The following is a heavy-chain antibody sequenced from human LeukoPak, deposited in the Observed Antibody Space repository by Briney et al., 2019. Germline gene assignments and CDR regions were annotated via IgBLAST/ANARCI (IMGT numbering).Heavy chain of an antibody. CDR2: IHYSGGT. CDR3: AILAPFDY. Sequence: SETLSLTCTVSGGSVSTDGFHWSWVRQLPGKGLEWIGNIHYSGGTNYNPSLESRITMSMDSSANQFSLKLSSVTAADTAVYYCAILAPFDYWGQGALVTVSS. CDR1: GGSVSTDGFH. V-gene: IGHV4-31*03. J-gene: IGHJ4*02.